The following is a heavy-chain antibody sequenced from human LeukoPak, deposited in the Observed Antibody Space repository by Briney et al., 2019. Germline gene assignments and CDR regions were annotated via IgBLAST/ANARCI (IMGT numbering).Heavy chain of an antibody. Sequence: GGSLRLSCAASGFTFSSYAMSWVRQAPGKGLEWVSAISGSGGSTYYADSVKGRFTISRDNSKNTLYLQMNSLKTEDTAVYYCTTDLPEYQLLFNPWGQGTLVTVSS. CDR3: TTDLPEYQLLFNP. V-gene: IGHV3-23*01. D-gene: IGHD2-2*01. CDR2: ISGSGGST. CDR1: GFTFSSYA. J-gene: IGHJ5*02.